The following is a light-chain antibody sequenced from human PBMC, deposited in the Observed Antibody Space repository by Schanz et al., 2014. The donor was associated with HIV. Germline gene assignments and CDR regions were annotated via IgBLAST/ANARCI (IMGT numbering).Light chain of an antibody. Sequence: ETVLTQSPGSLSLSPGERATLSCRTSQSVGGSQLAWYQHKRGQAPRLLIYATSFRATGIPDRFSGSGSGTDFTLTISRVEPEDYAVYFCQQYGSPPWTFGQGTKVEVK. V-gene: IGKV3-20*01. J-gene: IGKJ1*01. CDR3: QQYGSPPWT. CDR2: ATS. CDR1: QSVGGSQ.